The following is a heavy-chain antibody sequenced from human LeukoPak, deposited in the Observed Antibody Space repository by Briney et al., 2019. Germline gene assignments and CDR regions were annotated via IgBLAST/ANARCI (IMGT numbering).Heavy chain of an antibody. CDR2: IFHSGST. Sequence: PSETLSLTCTVSGGSISSSSYYWGWIRQPPGKGLEWIGEIFHSGSTMYNPSLKSRVTISVDKSKNQFSLKMTSVTAADTAVYYCARGPSLSYYGSGSLDHWGQGTLVTVSS. V-gene: IGHV4-39*07. CDR1: GGSISSSSYY. J-gene: IGHJ4*02. D-gene: IGHD3-10*01. CDR3: ARGPSLSYYGSGSLDH.